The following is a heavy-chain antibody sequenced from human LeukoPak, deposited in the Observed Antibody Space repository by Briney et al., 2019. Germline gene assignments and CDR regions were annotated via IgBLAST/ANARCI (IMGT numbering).Heavy chain of an antibody. J-gene: IGHJ5*02. Sequence: SETLSLTCAVYTGSFSDYYWSWIRQPPGMGLEWIGKISHSGSTYYNPSLKSRVTISVDTSKNQFSLKLSSVTAADTAVYYCARKLVVEGWEPPGQNWFDPWGQGTLVTVSS. V-gene: IGHV4-34*01. CDR3: ARKLVVEGWEPPGQNWFDP. CDR1: TGSFSDYY. CDR2: ISHSGST. D-gene: IGHD1-26*01.